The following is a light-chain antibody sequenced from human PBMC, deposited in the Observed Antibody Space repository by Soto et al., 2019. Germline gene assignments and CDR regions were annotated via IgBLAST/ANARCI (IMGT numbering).Light chain of an antibody. CDR1: QSVSSY. V-gene: IGKV3-11*01. CDR2: DAS. J-gene: IGKJ5*01. CDR3: QQRSNWPPIT. Sequence: EIVLTQSPATLSLSPGERATLSCRASQSVSSYLAWYQQKPGQAPRLLIYDASNRATGIPARFSGSGSGTDSPLTSSRLEPDDAADYYRQQRSNWPPITFGQGTRLEIK.